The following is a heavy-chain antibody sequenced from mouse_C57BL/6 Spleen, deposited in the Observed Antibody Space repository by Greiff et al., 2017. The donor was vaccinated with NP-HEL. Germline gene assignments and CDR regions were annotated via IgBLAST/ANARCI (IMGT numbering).Heavy chain of an antibody. Sequence: VKVVESGPGLVQPSQSLSITCTVSGFSLTSYGVHWVRQSPGKGLEWLGVIWSGGSTDYNAAFISRLSISKDNSKSQVFFKMNSLQADDTAIYYCARGGFDITTVVATDAMDYWGQGTSVTVSS. CDR2: IWSGGST. D-gene: IGHD1-1*01. CDR1: GFSLTSYG. V-gene: IGHV2-2*01. J-gene: IGHJ4*01. CDR3: ARGGFDITTVVATDAMDY.